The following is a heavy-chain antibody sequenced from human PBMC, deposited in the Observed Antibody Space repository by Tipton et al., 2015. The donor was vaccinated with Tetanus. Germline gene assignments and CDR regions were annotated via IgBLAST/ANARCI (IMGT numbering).Heavy chain of an antibody. CDR1: GFVFSNYA. Sequence: GSLRLSCTVSGFVFSNYAMNWVRQAPGKGLEWVSSISSTSAYIYYADSLKGRFTISRDNAQNSLFLQIDNLRAEDTAIYYCASGSALDYWGRGTLVTVSS. CDR2: ISSTSAYI. V-gene: IGHV3-21*01. D-gene: IGHD6-25*01. CDR3: ASGSALDY. J-gene: IGHJ4*02.